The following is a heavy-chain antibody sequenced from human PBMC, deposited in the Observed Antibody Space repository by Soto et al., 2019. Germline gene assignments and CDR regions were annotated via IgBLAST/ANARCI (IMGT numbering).Heavy chain of an antibody. CDR2: TYYKSKWYN. J-gene: IGHJ6*02. CDR3: AKSEGSGWNYYFYGMDV. CDR1: GDSVSSNSAT. D-gene: IGHD6-19*01. V-gene: IGHV6-1*01. Sequence: SQTLSLNCAISGDSVSSNSATWNWIRQSPSRGLERLGRTYYKSKWYNDYAVSVKSRITINPDTSKNPFSLQLNSVTPEDTAVYFCAKSEGSGWNYYFYGMDVWGQGTSVTVS.